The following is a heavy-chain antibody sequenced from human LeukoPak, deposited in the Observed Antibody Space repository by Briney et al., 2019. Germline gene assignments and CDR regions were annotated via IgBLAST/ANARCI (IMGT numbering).Heavy chain of an antibody. CDR2: INPQIGAT. Sequence: ASVKVSCKASGYSFTGYFMHWVRQAPGQGLESMGWINPQIGATNYAQKLQGRVTMTTDTSTSTAYMELRSLRSDDTAVYYCARDRCSGGSCYYYYYYGMDVWGQGTTVTVSS. D-gene: IGHD2-15*01. V-gene: IGHV1-18*04. CDR3: ARDRCSGGSCYYYYYYGMDV. CDR1: GYSFTGYF. J-gene: IGHJ6*02.